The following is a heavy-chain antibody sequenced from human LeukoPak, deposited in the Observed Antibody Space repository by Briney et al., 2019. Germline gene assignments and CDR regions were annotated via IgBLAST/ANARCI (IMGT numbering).Heavy chain of an antibody. J-gene: IGHJ4*02. Sequence: SVKVSCKASGGTFSSYAISWVRQAPGQGLEWMGRIIPILGIANYAQKFQGRVTITADKSTSTAYMELSSLRSEDTAVYYCARDRVVRGVIITLGDYWGQGTLIIVSS. CDR2: IIPILGIA. D-gene: IGHD3-10*01. CDR3: ARDRVVRGVIITLGDY. CDR1: GGTFSSYA. V-gene: IGHV1-69*04.